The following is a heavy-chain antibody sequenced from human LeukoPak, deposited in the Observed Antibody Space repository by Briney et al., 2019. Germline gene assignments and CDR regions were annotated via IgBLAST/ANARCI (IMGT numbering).Heavy chain of an antibody. CDR2: IFHGGST. D-gene: IGHD2-21*02. CDR3: ARRVTASSYYLDS. CDR1: GGSISSSGCS. Sequence: PSETLSLTCAISGGSISSSGCSWTWIRQPPGKGLEWIGYIFHGGSTYYNPSLKSRVAISIDRSKNQFSLSLNSVTAADTALYYCARRVTASSYYLDSWGQGTLVTVSS. J-gene: IGHJ4*02. V-gene: IGHV4-30-2*01.